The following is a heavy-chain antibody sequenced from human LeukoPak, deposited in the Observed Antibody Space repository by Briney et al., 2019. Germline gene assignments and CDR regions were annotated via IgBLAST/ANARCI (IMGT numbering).Heavy chain of an antibody. CDR1: GGTFSSYA. V-gene: IGHV1-69*04. J-gene: IGHJ5*02. D-gene: IGHD6-13*01. CDR2: IIPIFGIA. Sequence: ASVKVSCKASGGTFSSYAISWVRQAPGQGLEWMGRIIPIFGIANYAQKFQGRVTITADKSTSTAYMELSSLRSGDTAVYYCASLYSSTAGGPNWFDPWGQGTLVTVSS. CDR3: ASLYSSTAGGPNWFDP.